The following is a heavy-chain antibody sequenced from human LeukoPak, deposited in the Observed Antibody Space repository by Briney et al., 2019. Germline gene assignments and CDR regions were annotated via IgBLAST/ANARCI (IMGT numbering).Heavy chain of an antibody. CDR1: GFTFSSYW. J-gene: IGHJ3*02. D-gene: IGHD2-2*01. Sequence: QSGGSLRLSCAASGFTFSSYWMSWVRQAPGKGLEWVANIKQDGSEKYYVDSVKGRFTISRDNAKNSLYLQMNSLSADDTAVYYCGGALYHDAFDIWGQGTMVTVSS. CDR3: GGALYHDAFDI. CDR2: IKQDGSEK. V-gene: IGHV3-7*01.